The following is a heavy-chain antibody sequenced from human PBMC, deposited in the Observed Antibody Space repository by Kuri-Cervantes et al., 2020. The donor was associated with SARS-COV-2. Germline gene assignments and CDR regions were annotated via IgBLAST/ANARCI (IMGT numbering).Heavy chain of an antibody. Sequence: GESLKISCAASGFTFSSYGMHWVRQAPGKGLEWVAFIRYDGSNKYYADSVKGRFTISRDKTKNSLYLQMNSLRAEDTAVYYCAREGEEYFDLWGRGTLVTVSS. J-gene: IGHJ2*01. D-gene: IGHD3-10*01. CDR2: IRYDGSNK. CDR1: GFTFSSYG. V-gene: IGHV3-30*02. CDR3: AREGEEYFDL.